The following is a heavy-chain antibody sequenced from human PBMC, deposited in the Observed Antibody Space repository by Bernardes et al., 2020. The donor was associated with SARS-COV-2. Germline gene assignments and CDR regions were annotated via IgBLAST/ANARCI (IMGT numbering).Heavy chain of an antibody. Sequence: ASVKVSCKTSGYTFRRYDISWVRQVPGQGLEWMGWISTNNGNTKYAQMVQGRVTMTTDTSTSTAYMELRSLRSDDTAVYYCARDEWEQRGGFDHWGQGTLVTVSS. CDR2: ISTNNGNT. CDR1: GYTFRRYD. CDR3: ARDEWEQRGGFDH. V-gene: IGHV1-18*01. J-gene: IGHJ5*02. D-gene: IGHD1-26*01.